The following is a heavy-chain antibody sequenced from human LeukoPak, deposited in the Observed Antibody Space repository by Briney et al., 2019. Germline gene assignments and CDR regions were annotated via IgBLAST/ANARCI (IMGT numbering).Heavy chain of an antibody. Sequence: EASVKVSCKASGYTLSSYRMNWVRQAPGQGLEWMGWINPNTGNPTYAQGFTGRFVFSLDTSVSTAYLQISSLKAEDTAVYYCARTLAAAGSRGWFDPWGQGTLVTVSS. CDR2: INPNTGNP. V-gene: IGHV7-4-1*02. CDR3: ARTLAAAGSRGWFDP. D-gene: IGHD6-13*01. J-gene: IGHJ5*02. CDR1: GYTLSSYR.